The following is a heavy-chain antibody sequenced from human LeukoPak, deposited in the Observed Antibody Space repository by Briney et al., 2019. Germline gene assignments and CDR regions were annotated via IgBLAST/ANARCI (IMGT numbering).Heavy chain of an antibody. CDR3: ASRSNSGYEFFDY. J-gene: IGHJ4*02. D-gene: IGHD5-12*01. CDR1: GYSFTNYW. Sequence: HGESLKISCKGSGYSFTNYWISWVRQMPGKGLEWMGIIYPGDSDTRYSPSFQGQVTISADKSISTAYLQWSSLKASDTAMYYCASRSNSGYEFFDYWGQGTLVTVSS. V-gene: IGHV5-51*01. CDR2: IYPGDSDT.